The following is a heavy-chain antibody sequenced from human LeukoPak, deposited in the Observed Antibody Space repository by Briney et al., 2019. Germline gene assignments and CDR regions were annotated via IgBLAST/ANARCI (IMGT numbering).Heavy chain of an antibody. CDR2: IPFAGSNK. CDR3: ARVEPTATMGDLFDF. V-gene: IGHV3-30*02. D-gene: IGHD4-17*01. CDR1: DFIFSSYG. Sequence: GGSLRLSCAASDFIFSSYGMHWVRQAPGRGLEWVAFIPFAGSNKYYADSVKGRFTISRDNSKNTLYLQMNSLRADDTAVYFCARVEPTATMGDLFDFWGQGTLVTVSS. J-gene: IGHJ4*02.